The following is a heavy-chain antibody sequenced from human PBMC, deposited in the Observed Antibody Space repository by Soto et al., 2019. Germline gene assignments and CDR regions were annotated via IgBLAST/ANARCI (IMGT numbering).Heavy chain of an antibody. V-gene: IGHV3-23*01. Sequence: HPGGSLRLSCAASGFTFSSYAMSWVRQAPGKGLEWVSAISGSGGSTYYADSVKGRFTISRDNSKNTLYLQMNSLRAEDTAVDYCANKEYVAGQDYWGQGTLVTVSS. D-gene: IGHD6-19*01. CDR3: ANKEYVAGQDY. J-gene: IGHJ4*02. CDR1: GFTFSSYA. CDR2: ISGSGGST.